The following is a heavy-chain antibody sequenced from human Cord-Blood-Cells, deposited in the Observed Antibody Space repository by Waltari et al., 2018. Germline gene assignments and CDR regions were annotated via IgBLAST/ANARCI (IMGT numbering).Heavy chain of an antibody. D-gene: IGHD7-27*01. CDR2: IYYSGST. J-gene: IGHJ6*02. Sequence: QVQLQESGPGLVKPSETLSLTCTVSGGSISSYYWSWIRQPPGKGLEWIGYIYYSGSTNYNPSHKSRVTISVDTSKNQFSLKLSSVTAADTAVYYCARDSHGLGPYYYYYGRDVWGQGTTVTVSS. CDR1: GGSISSYY. V-gene: IGHV4-59*01. CDR3: ARDSHGLGPYYYYYGRDV.